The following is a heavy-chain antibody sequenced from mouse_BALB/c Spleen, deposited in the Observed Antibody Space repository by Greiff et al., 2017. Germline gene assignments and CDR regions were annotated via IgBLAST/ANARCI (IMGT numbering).Heavy chain of an antibody. CDR1: GFTFSSYG. CDR2: INSNGGST. J-gene: IGHJ2*01. D-gene: IGHD1-1*01. CDR3: ASVYYYGSSYFDY. V-gene: IGHV5-6-3*01. Sequence: EVKLMESGGGLVQPGGSLKLSCAASGFTFSSYGMSWVRQTPDKRLELVATINSNGGSTYYPDSVKGRFTISRDNAKNTLYLQMSSLKSEDTAMYYCASVYYYGSSYFDYWGQGTTLTVSS.